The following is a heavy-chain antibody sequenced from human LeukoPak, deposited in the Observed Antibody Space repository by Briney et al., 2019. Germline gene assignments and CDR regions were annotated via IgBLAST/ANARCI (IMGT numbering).Heavy chain of an antibody. J-gene: IGHJ4*02. Sequence: ASVKVSCKASGYTFTGYYMHWVRQAPGQGLEWMGWINPNSGGTNYAQKFQGRVTMTRDTSISTAYMELSRLRSDDTAVYYCASRIAARRSGPFDYWGQGTLVTVSS. CDR3: ASRIAARRSGPFDY. V-gene: IGHV1-2*02. D-gene: IGHD6-6*01. CDR1: GYTFTGYY. CDR2: INPNSGGT.